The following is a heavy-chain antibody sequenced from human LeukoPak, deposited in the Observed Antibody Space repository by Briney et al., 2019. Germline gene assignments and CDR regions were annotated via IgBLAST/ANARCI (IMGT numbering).Heavy chain of an antibody. CDR2: ISGSGSTI. J-gene: IGHJ4*02. D-gene: IGHD5-18*01. V-gene: IGHV3-48*04. CDR1: GFTFSRYG. CDR3: ARVRSGYSHENYFDY. Sequence: GGSLRLSCAASGFTFSRYGIHWVRQAPGKGLEWVSYISGSGSTIYYADSVKGRFTISRDNAKDSLYLQMNSLRAEDTAVYYCARVRSGYSHENYFDYWGQGTLVTVSS.